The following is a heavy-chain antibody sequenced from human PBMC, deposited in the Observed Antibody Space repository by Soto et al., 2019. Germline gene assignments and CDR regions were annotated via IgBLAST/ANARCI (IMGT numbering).Heavy chain of an antibody. V-gene: IGHV3-30*18. CDR1: GFTSSSYG. D-gene: IGHD6-13*01. J-gene: IGHJ6*02. Sequence: LRLSCAASGFTSSSYGMHWVRQAPGKGLEWVAVISYDGSNKYYADSVKGRFTISRDNSKNTLYLQMNSLRAEDTAVYYCAKDRGIAAGFYYYYGMDVWGQGTTVTVSS. CDR3: AKDRGIAAGFYYYYGMDV. CDR2: ISYDGSNK.